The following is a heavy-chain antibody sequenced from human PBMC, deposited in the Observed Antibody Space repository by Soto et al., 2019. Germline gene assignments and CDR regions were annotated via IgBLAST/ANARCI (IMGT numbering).Heavy chain of an antibody. D-gene: IGHD5-18*01. Sequence: ASVKVSCKASGYTFSNYAIHWVRQAPGQRLEWMGWINGDTGNTGYSPRFQGRVTITRDTSASTVYMELSSLTFEDTAVFYCAREGYGYGYYYFDYWGQGALVTVPS. CDR3: AREGYGYGYYYFDY. V-gene: IGHV1-3*01. CDR1: GYTFSNYA. CDR2: INGDTGNT. J-gene: IGHJ4*02.